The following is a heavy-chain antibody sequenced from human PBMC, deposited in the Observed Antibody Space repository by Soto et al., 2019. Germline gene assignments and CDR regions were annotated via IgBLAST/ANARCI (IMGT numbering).Heavy chain of an antibody. CDR1: GYTFTSYG. CDR3: ARDTGYSSGWYGVYGMDV. CDR2: ISAYNGNT. J-gene: IGHJ6*02. Sequence: ASVKVSCKASGYTFTSYGISWVRQAPRQGLEWMGWISAYNGNTNYAQKLQGRVTMTTDTSTSTAYMELRSLRSDDTAVYYCARDTGYSSGWYGVYGMDVWGQGTTVTVSS. D-gene: IGHD6-19*01. V-gene: IGHV1-18*04.